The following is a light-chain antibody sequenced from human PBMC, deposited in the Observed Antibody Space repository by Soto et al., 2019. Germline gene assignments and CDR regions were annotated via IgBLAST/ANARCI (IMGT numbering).Light chain of an antibody. J-gene: IGKJ1*01. V-gene: IGKV1-39*01. CDR3: QQSYSTPPT. CDR1: QSISSY. Sequence: DIQMTQSPSSLSASVGDRVTITCRASQSISSYLNWYQQKPGKAPKLLIYAASSLQSGVPSRFSGSGSGTDFTLTISSLQTEDFETSYCQQSYSTPPTFGQGTKVDIK. CDR2: AAS.